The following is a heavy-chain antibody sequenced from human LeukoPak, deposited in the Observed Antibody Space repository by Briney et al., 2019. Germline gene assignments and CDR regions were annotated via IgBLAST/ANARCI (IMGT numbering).Heavy chain of an antibody. CDR2: IYPGDSDT. V-gene: IGHV5-51*01. D-gene: IGHD1-14*01. Sequence: GESLKISCKGSGYTFTTYWIGWVRQMPGKGLEWMGVIYPGDSDTRYSPSFHGQVTISADKSISTAYLQWTSLKASDTAMYYCARSEPRGRSFDIWGQGTMVTVSS. CDR3: ARSEPRGRSFDI. J-gene: IGHJ3*02. CDR1: GYTFTTYW.